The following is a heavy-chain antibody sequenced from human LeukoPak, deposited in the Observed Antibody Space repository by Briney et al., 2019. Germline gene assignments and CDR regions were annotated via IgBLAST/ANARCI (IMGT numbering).Heavy chain of an antibody. CDR3: ARRCGGDPDAFDI. V-gene: IGHV4-59*01. CDR2: IYYSGST. J-gene: IGHJ3*02. CDR1: GGSISSYY. Sequence: NPSETLSLTCTVSGGSISSYYWSWIRQPPGKGLEWIGYIYYSGSTNYNPSLKSRVTISVDTSKNQFSLKLSSVTAADTAVYYCARRCGGDPDAFDIWGQGTMVTVSS. D-gene: IGHD2-21*02.